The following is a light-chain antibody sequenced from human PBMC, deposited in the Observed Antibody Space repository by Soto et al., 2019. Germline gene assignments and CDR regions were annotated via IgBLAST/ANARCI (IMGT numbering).Light chain of an antibody. CDR2: DAS. CDR1: QTVTSSY. CDR3: QQYGSTPLT. Sequence: EIVLTQSPGPLSLSPGERATLSCRSSQTVTSSYLAWYQQRPGQPPRLLNYDASSGATGIPDTFSGSGSVTDFTLTISRLEPEEFGVYYCQQYGSTPLTFRQGPKVEIK. J-gene: IGKJ1*01. V-gene: IGKV3-20*01.